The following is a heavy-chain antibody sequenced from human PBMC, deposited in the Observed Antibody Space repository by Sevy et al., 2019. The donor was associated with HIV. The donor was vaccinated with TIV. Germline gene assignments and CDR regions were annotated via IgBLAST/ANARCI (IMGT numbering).Heavy chain of an antibody. D-gene: IGHD3-10*01. CDR3: ATWRPYGSGSKADYYYYGMDA. CDR1: GYTLTELS. Sequence: ASVKVSCKVSGYTLTELSMHWVRQAPGKGLEWMGGFDPEDGETIYVQKFQGRVTMTEDTSTDTAYMELSSLRSEDTAVYYCATWRPYGSGSKADYYYYGMDAWGQRTTVTVSS. J-gene: IGHJ6*02. V-gene: IGHV1-24*01. CDR2: FDPEDGET.